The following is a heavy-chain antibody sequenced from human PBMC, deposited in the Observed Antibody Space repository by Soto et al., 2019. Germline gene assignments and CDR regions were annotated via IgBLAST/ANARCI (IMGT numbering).Heavy chain of an antibody. V-gene: IGHV3-23*01. D-gene: IGHD4-17*01. CDR3: AKHPTVTQMPPDNWFDP. J-gene: IGHJ5*02. Sequence: PGGSLRLSCAASGFTFSSYAMSWVRQAPGKGLEWVSAISGSGGSTYYADSVKGRFTISRDNSKNTLYLQMNSLRAEDTAVYYCAKHPTVTQMPPDNWFDPWAREPWSTSPQ. CDR2: ISGSGGST. CDR1: GFTFSSYA.